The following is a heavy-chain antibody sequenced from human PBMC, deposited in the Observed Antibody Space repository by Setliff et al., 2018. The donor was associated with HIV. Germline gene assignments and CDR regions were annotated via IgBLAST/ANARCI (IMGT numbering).Heavy chain of an antibody. V-gene: IGHV4-31*03. CDR3: ARAGFYSYYDFDP. D-gene: IGHD4-4*01. J-gene: IGHJ5*02. CDR2: IYYSGST. Sequence: SETLSLTCTVSGGSISSGGYYWSWIRQLPGKGLEWIGYIYYSGSTYYNPSLKSRVTISVDTPKNQFSLKLNSVTAADTAVYYCARAGFYSYYDFDPWGQGALVTVSS. CDR1: GGSISSGGYY.